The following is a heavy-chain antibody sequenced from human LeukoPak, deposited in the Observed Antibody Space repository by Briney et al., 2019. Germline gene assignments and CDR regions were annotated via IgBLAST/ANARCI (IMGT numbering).Heavy chain of an antibody. V-gene: IGHV3-21*01. CDR2: ISSSSSYI. Sequence: GGSLRLSCAASGFTFSSYSMNWVRQAPGKGLEWVSSISSSSSYISYADSVKGRFTISRDNAKNSLYLQMNSMRAEDTAVYFCTAAGFFSGLDPWGQGTLVTVSS. D-gene: IGHD6-13*01. CDR3: TAAGFFSGLDP. J-gene: IGHJ5*02. CDR1: GFTFSSYS.